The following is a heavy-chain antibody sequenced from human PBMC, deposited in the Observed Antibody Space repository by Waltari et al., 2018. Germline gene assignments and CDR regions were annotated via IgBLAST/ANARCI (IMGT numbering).Heavy chain of an antibody. V-gene: IGHV3-7*01. CDR3: ATEGGYYYDSSGYYPFSY. J-gene: IGHJ4*02. CDR2: IKQDGSEK. CDR1: GGSISSSSYY. Sequence: LQLQESGPGLVKPSETLSLTCTVSGGSISSSSYYWGWVRQAPGKGLEWVTNIKQDGSEKYYVDSVKGRFTISRDNAKNSLYLQMNSLRAEDTAVYYCATEGGYYYDSSGYYPFSYWGQGTLVTVSS. D-gene: IGHD3-22*01.